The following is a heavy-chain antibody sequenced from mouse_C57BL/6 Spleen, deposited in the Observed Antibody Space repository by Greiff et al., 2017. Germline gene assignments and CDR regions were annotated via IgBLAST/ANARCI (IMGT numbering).Heavy chain of an antibody. J-gene: IGHJ3*01. CDR1: GYAFSSSW. V-gene: IGHV1-82*01. D-gene: IGHD2-4*01. CDR2: IYPGDGDT. CDR3: ARMGYYDYDGFAY. Sequence: QVQLQQSGPELVKPGASVKISCKASGYAFSSSWMNWVKQRPGKGLEWIGRIYPGDGDTNYNGKFKGKATLTADKSSSTAYMQLSSLTSEDSAVYFCARMGYYDYDGFAYWGQGTLVTVSA.